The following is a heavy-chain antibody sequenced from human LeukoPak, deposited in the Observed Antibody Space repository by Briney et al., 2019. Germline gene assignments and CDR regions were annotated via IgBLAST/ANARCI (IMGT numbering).Heavy chain of an antibody. CDR3: ARDVGYYYDSSGYYGYFDY. J-gene: IGHJ4*03. V-gene: IGHV4-59*01. D-gene: IGHD3-22*01. CDR1: GGSISSYY. Sequence: SETLSLTCTVSGGSISSYYGSWIRQPPGKGLEWIGYIYYSGSTNYNPSLKSRVTISVDTYKNQFSLKLSSVTAADTAVYYCARDVGYYYDSSGYYGYFDYWGQGTLVTVSS. CDR2: IYYSGST.